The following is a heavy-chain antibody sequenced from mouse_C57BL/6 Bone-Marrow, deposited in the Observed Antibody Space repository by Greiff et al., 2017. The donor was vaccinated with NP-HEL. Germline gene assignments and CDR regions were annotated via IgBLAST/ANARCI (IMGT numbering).Heavy chain of an antibody. Sequence: VPLQQSGAELVKPGASVQLSCKASGYTFTSSWLHWVKPRPGPGLEWIGMILPISGSSNYNEQFKSKATLTVDKSSSTAYLQLSSLTSEDSAVYYCAREDYYGSSYVPFAYWGQGTLVTVSA. V-gene: IGHV1-64*01. J-gene: IGHJ3*01. CDR3: AREDYYGSSYVPFAY. D-gene: IGHD1-1*01. CDR1: GYTFTSSW. CDR2: ILPISGSS.